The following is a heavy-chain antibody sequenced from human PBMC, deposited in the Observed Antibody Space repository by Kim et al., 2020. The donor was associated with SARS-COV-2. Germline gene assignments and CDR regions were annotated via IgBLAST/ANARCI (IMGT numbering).Heavy chain of an antibody. D-gene: IGHD4-4*01. V-gene: IGHV3-30*18. CDR2: ISYDGSNK. J-gene: IGHJ4*02. Sequence: GGSLRLSCAASGFTFSSYGMHWVRQAPGKGLEWVAVISYDGSNKYYADSVKGRFTISRDNSKNTLYLQMNSLRAEDTAVYYCAKIPVTTTQFDCWGQGTLVTVSS. CDR3: AKIPVTTTQFDC. CDR1: GFTFSSYG.